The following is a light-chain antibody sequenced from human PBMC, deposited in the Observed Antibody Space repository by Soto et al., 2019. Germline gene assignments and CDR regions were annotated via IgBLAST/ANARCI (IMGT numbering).Light chain of an antibody. Sequence: QSALTQPRSVSGSPGQSVTISCTGTSSDVGGYNYVSWYQQHPGKAPKLVIYDVSKRPSGVPDRFSGSKSGNTASLTISGLQAEDGADYYCCSYAGSSLWVFGGGTKLTVL. CDR3: CSYAGSSLWV. V-gene: IGLV2-11*01. CDR2: DVS. CDR1: SSDVGGYNY. J-gene: IGLJ3*02.